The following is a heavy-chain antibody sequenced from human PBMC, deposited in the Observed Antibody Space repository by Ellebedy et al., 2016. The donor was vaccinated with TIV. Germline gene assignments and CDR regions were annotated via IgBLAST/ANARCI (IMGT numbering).Heavy chain of an antibody. Sequence: PGGSLRLSCAASGFSFRSYWMSWVRQAPGKGLEWVANIYQDGSQKYYVDSAEGRFTISRDNAKNSLYLEMKSLRVEDTAVYYCARRGSYGDYAAQVNNWFDVWGQGIPVTVSP. CDR3: ARRGSYGDYAAQVNNWFDV. CDR1: GFSFRSYW. CDR2: IYQDGSQK. D-gene: IGHD4-17*01. V-gene: IGHV3-7*01. J-gene: IGHJ5*02.